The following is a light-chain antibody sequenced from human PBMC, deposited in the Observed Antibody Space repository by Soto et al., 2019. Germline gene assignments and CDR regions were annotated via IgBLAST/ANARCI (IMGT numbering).Light chain of an antibody. Sequence: DIQMTQSPSSLSASVGDRVTITCRSSQSIRSYLNWYQQKLGRAPKLLIYTASNLQTGVPSRFSGSGAGTDFTLTISSLQPEDFATYYGQQSYSSPQTFGLGTKVEIK. CDR3: QQSYSSPQT. CDR2: TAS. J-gene: IGKJ1*01. CDR1: QSIRSY. V-gene: IGKV1-39*01.